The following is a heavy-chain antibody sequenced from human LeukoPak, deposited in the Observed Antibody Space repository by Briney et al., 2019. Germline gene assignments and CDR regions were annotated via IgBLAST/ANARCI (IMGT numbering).Heavy chain of an antibody. CDR1: GFTFSSYD. CDR2: IGTAGDT. J-gene: IGHJ6*02. Sequence: GGSLRLSCAASGFTFSSYDMLWVRQATGKGLEWVSAIGTAGDTYYPGSVKGRFTISRENAKNSLYLQMNSLRAGDTAVYYCARFAIHDYDYGMDVWGQGTTVTVSS. V-gene: IGHV3-13*01. CDR3: ARFAIHDYDYGMDV. D-gene: IGHD5-18*01.